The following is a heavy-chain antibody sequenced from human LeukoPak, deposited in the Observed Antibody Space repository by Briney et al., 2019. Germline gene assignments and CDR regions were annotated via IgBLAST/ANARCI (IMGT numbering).Heavy chain of an antibody. V-gene: IGHV3-66*01. D-gene: IGHD2-21*02. J-gene: IGHJ4*02. Sequence: GGSLRLSCAASGFTVSSNYMSWVRQAPGKGLEWVSFIYSGGSTYYADSVKGRFTISRDNSKNTLYLQMNSLRAEDTAVYYCASIVVVTATYYFDYWSQGTLVTVSS. CDR3: ASIVVVTATYYFDY. CDR1: GFTVSSNY. CDR2: IYSGGST.